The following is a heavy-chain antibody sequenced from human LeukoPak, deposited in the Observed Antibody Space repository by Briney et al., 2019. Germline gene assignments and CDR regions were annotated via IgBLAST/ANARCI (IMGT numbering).Heavy chain of an antibody. CDR3: AKATIFGESYYFDY. Sequence: PGGSLRLSCAASGFTFSSYGMHWVRQAPGKGLEWVAVISYDGSNKYYADSVKGRFTISRDNSKNTLYLQMNSLRAEDTAVYYCAKATIFGESYYFDYWGQGTLVTVSS. D-gene: IGHD3-10*01. CDR2: ISYDGSNK. V-gene: IGHV3-30*18. J-gene: IGHJ4*02. CDR1: GFTFSSYG.